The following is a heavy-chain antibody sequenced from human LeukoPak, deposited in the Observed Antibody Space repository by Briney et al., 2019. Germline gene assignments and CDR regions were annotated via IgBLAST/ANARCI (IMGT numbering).Heavy chain of an antibody. CDR2: ISGSGSII. CDR1: GFTFSSNE. V-gene: IGHV3-48*03. Sequence: GGSLRLSXAASGFTFSSNEMNWVRQAPGKGLEWVSYISGSGSIIYYADSVKGRFTISRDNAKNSLYLQMNSLRAEDTAVYYCARAGYSYGYWGQGTLVTVSS. D-gene: IGHD5-18*01. CDR3: ARAGYSYGY. J-gene: IGHJ4*02.